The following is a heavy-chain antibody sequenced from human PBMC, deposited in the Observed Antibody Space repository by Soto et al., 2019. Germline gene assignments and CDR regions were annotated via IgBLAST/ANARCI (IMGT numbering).Heavy chain of an antibody. CDR3: ARVEGIAVAVDY. J-gene: IGHJ4*02. CDR1: GFTFSSYW. V-gene: IGHV3-74*01. Sequence: GGSLRLSCAASGFTFSSYWMHWVRQAPGKGLVWVSRINSDGSSTSYADSVKGRFTISRDNAKNTLYLQMNSLRAEDTAVYYCARVEGIAVAVDYWGQGTLVTVSS. CDR2: INSDGSST. D-gene: IGHD6-19*01.